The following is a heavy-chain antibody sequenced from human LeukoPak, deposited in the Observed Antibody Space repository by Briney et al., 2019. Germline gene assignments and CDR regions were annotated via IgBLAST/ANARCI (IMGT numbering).Heavy chain of an antibody. D-gene: IGHD3-9*01. J-gene: IGHJ6*02. CDR2: MNPNNGNT. CDR1: GYTFTSYD. CDR3: ARGQDILTGYGMDV. V-gene: IGHV1-8*03. Sequence: ASVKVSCKASGYTFTSYDINWVRQATGQGLEWMGWMNPNNGNTGYALKFQGRVTITRNTSISTAYMELSSLRSEDTAVYYCARGQDILTGYGMDVWGQGTTVTVSS.